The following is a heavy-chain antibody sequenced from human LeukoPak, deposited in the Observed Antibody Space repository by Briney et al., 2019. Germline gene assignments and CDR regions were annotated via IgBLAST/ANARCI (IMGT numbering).Heavy chain of an antibody. CDR3: ARALELREGYYYYMDV. D-gene: IGHD1-7*01. CDR2: INHSGST. CDR1: GGPFSGYY. J-gene: IGHJ6*03. Sequence: SETLSLTCAVYGGPFSGYYWSWIRQPPGKGLEWIGEINHSGSTNYNPSLKSRVTISVDTSKNQFSLKLSSVTAADTAVYYCARALELREGYYYYMDVWGKGTTVTVS. V-gene: IGHV4-34*01.